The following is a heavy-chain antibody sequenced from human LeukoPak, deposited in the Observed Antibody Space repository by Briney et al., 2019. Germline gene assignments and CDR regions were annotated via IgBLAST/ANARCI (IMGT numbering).Heavy chain of an antibody. CDR2: ISSSGGTT. CDR3: ARDVGVLVYSKNWFDP. J-gene: IGHJ5*02. Sequence: GGSLRLSCAASGFTFSTYAVNWVRQAPGKGLEWVSAISSSGGTTYYADSVKGRFSISRDNSKNTLYLRMNSLRAEDTAIYYCARDVGVLVYSKNWFDPWGQGTLVTVSS. CDR1: GFTFSTYA. V-gene: IGHV3-23*01. D-gene: IGHD2-8*01.